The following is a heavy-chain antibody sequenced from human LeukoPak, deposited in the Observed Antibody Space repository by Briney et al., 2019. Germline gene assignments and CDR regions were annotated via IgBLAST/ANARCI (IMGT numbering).Heavy chain of an antibody. CDR1: GYTLTDYY. CDR2: VDPEDGET. V-gene: IGHV1-69-2*01. CDR3: ATDLKGLGSGCDY. J-gene: IGHJ4*02. D-gene: IGHD2-15*01. Sequence: ASVKVSCKASGYTLTDYYMHWVQQAPGKGLGWMGRVDPEDGETIYAEKFQGRVTITADTSTDTAYMELSSLRSEDTAVYYCATDLKGLGSGCDYWGQGTLVTVSS.